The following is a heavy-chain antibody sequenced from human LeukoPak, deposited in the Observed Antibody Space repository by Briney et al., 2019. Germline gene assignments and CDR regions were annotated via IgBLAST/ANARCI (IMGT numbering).Heavy chain of an antibody. CDR3: ARDAGFWSGYYTDDY. Sequence: SVKVSCKASGGTFSSYAISWVRQAPGQGLEWMGGIIPIFGTANYAQKFQGRVTITADEYTSTAYMELSSLRSEDTAVYYCARDAGFWSGYYTDDYWGQGTLVTVSS. CDR1: GGTFSSYA. V-gene: IGHV1-69*01. D-gene: IGHD3-3*01. J-gene: IGHJ4*02. CDR2: IIPIFGTA.